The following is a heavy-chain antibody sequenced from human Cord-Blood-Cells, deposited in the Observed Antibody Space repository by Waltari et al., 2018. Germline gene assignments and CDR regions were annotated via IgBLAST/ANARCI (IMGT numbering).Heavy chain of an antibody. Sequence: QVQLVQSGAEVKKPGASVKVSCKASGYTFTSYSILWGRQAPGQGLEWMGWISAYNGNTNYAQKLQGRVTMTTDTSTSTAYMELRSLRSDDTAVYYCARDKRLEQLVPFDYWGQGTLVTVSS. CDR2: ISAYNGNT. D-gene: IGHD6-6*01. CDR3: ARDKRLEQLVPFDY. V-gene: IGHV1-18*04. CDR1: GYTFTSYS. J-gene: IGHJ4*02.